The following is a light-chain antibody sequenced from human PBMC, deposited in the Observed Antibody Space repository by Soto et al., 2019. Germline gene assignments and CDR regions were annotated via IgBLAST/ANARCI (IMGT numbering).Light chain of an antibody. CDR3: QQSYSTPR. CDR2: AAS. V-gene: IGKV1-9*01. Sequence: DIQLTQSPSFLSASLGDRVTITCRASQGIGSYLAWYQQKPGKAPRLLIYAASTLQSGVPSRFSASGSETEFTLTITSLQPEDFATYYCQQSYSTPRFGQGTTGDIK. CDR1: QGIGSY. J-gene: IGKJ1*01.